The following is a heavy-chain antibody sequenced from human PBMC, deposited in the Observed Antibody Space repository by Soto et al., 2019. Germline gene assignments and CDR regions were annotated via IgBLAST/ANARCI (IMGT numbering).Heavy chain of an antibody. CDR2: IKQDGSEK. Sequence: GGSLILSCAASGFTFSIYWMSWVRQAPGKGLEWVSNIKQDGSEKYYVDSVKGRFTISRDNAKNSLYLQMSSLRAEDTAVYYCARFYYDSSGYLPSPYYYYYGMDVW. CDR3: ARFYYDSSGYLPSPYYYYYGMDV. V-gene: IGHV3-7*04. CDR1: GFTFSIYW. J-gene: IGHJ6*01. D-gene: IGHD3-22*01.